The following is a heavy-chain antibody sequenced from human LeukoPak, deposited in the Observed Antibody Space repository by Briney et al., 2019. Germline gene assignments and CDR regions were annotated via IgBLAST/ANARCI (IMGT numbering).Heavy chain of an antibody. V-gene: IGHV1-2*02. J-gene: IGHJ5*02. D-gene: IGHD3-16*01. CDR2: INPNSGGI. CDR3: ARADRLHGGPYLIGP. CDR1: GYTFTDYY. Sequence: ASVKVSCKTSGYTFTDYYLHWVRQAPGQGLEWMGWINPNSGGISSAQKFQGRVTMTRDTFITTVYMEVSWLTSDDTAIYYCARADRLHGGPYLIGPWGQGTLVTVSS.